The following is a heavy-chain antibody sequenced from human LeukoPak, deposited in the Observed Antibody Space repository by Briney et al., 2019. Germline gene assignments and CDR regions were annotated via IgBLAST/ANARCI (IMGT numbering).Heavy chain of an antibody. J-gene: IGHJ3*02. CDR2: MNPNSGNT. Sequence: ASVKVSCKASGYTFTSYDINWVRQATGQGLEWMGWMNPNSGNTGYAQKFQGRVTMTRNTSISTAYMELSSLRSEDTAVYYCARGTYYYDIGRTPGAFDIWGQGTMVTVSS. D-gene: IGHD3-22*01. CDR3: ARGTYYYDIGRTPGAFDI. V-gene: IGHV1-8*01. CDR1: GYTFTSYD.